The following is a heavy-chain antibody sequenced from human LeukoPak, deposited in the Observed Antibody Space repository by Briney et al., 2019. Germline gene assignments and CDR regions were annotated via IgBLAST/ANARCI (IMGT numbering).Heavy chain of an antibody. D-gene: IGHD3-22*01. CDR1: EFTFSSYG. V-gene: IGHV3-23*01. CDR3: AKEYYYDSSGYYQSPFDY. J-gene: IGHJ4*02. Sequence: GGTLRLSCAASEFTFSSYGMSWVRQAPGKGLEWVSAISGSGGSTYYADSVKGRFTISRDNSKNTLYLQMNSLRAEDTAVYYCAKEYYYDSSGYYQSPFDYWGQGTLVTVSS. CDR2: ISGSGGST.